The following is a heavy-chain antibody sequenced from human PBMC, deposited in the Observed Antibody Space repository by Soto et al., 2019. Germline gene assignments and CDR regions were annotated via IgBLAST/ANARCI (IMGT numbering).Heavy chain of an antibody. J-gene: IGHJ6*02. CDR3: ANSPFVPAAKGYYGMDV. CDR1: GGPFSSYS. CDR2: IIPIFGTA. V-gene: IGHV1-69*13. Sequence: GGSVKVSCKASGGPFSSYSISWVRQAPGQGFEWMGGIIPIFGTANYAQKFQGRVTITADESTSTAYMELSSLRYEDTAVYYCANSPFVPAAKGYYGMDVWGQGTTVTVSS. D-gene: IGHD2-2*01.